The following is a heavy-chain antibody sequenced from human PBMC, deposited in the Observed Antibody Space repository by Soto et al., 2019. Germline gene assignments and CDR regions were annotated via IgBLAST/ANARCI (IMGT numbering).Heavy chain of an antibody. Sequence: PGESLKISCERSGYTSNTYWIGWVRQMPGKGLEWMGVIYPGDSDVKYSPSFQGQVTISVDKSISTAYLQWSSLKASDSAMYYCARLTGLPLYHSMDVWGQGTAVTVS. CDR2: IYPGDSDV. D-gene: IGHD3-9*01. V-gene: IGHV5-51*01. J-gene: IGHJ6*02. CDR1: GYTSNTYW. CDR3: ARLTGLPLYHSMDV.